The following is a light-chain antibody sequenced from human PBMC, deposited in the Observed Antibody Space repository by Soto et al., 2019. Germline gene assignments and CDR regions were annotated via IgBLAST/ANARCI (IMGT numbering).Light chain of an antibody. V-gene: IGKV3-11*01. Sequence: IVLTQSPATLSLSPGERATLSCRASQSVGSSLAWYQQKPGQAPRLLIYDASTRATGIPARFSGSGSGTDFTLTISSLEPEDFAVYYCQQRTNWPLTFGGGTKGEIK. CDR1: QSVGSS. CDR2: DAS. CDR3: QQRTNWPLT. J-gene: IGKJ4*01.